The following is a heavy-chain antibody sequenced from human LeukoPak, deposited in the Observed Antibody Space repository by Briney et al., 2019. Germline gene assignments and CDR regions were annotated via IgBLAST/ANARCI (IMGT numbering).Heavy chain of an antibody. V-gene: IGHV1-2*02. CDR2: INPNSGGT. D-gene: IGHD3-22*01. CDR1: GYTFTGYY. J-gene: IGHJ1*01. Sequence: ASMKVSCXASGYTFTGYYMHWVRQAPGQGLEWMGWINPNSGGTNYAQKFQGRVTMTRDTSISTAYMELSRLRSDDTAVYYCATSSGYYVGYIQYWGQGTLVTVSS. CDR3: ATSSGYYVGYIQY.